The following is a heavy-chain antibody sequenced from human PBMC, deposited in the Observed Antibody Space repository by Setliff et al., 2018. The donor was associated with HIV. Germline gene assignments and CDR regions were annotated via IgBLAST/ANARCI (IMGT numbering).Heavy chain of an antibody. CDR1: GGTFSRHA. V-gene: IGHV1-69*13. J-gene: IGHJ6*03. CDR3: ARDQISAYSYGGEVYYYYMDV. D-gene: IGHD5-18*01. Sequence: SVKVSCKASGGTFSRHAISWVRQAPGQGLEWMGGIIPIFGTANYAQKFQGRVTITADESTTTAYMELSSLRSEDTAVYYCARDQISAYSYGGEVYYYYMDVWGEGTTVTVSS. CDR2: IIPIFGTA.